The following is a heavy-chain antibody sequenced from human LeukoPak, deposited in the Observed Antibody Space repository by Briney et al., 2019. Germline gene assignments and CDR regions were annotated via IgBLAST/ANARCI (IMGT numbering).Heavy chain of an antibody. J-gene: IGHJ6*02. CDR3: ARDGTYYDFWSGEYGMDV. D-gene: IGHD3-3*01. V-gene: IGHV3-74*01. CDR2: INSDGSST. CDR1: GFTFRSYW. Sequence: GGSLRLSCAASGFTFRSYWMHWVRQAPGKGLEWVSRINSDGSSTSYADSVKGRFTISRDNAKNTLYLQMNSLRAEDTAVYYCARDGTYYDFWSGEYGMDVWGQGTTVTVSS.